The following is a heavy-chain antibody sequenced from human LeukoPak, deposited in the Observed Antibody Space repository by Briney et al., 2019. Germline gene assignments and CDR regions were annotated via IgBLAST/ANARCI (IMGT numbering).Heavy chain of an antibody. V-gene: IGHV1-46*01. D-gene: IGHD6-19*01. CDR1: GYTFTGYY. CDR3: VRATEFYGQWLVEGY. J-gene: IGHJ4*02. Sequence: ASVKVSCKASGYTFTGYYMHWVRQAPGQGLEWMGIINPSGAGTSYAQKFQGRVTMTRDTSTSTVYMELSSLRSEDTAVYYCVRATEFYGQWLVEGYWGQGTLVTVSS. CDR2: INPSGAGT.